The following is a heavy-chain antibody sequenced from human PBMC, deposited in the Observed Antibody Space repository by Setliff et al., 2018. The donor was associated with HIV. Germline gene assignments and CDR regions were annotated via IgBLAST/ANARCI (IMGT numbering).Heavy chain of an antibody. J-gene: IGHJ4*02. CDR3: ATAKEHWLTEGGFDF. CDR1: GYTLTEVS. V-gene: IGHV1-24*01. D-gene: IGHD6-19*01. Sequence: ASVKVSCKVSGYTLTEVSMHWVRQAPGEGLEWMGRFDPEDGDTLYAQRFQGRVTMTEDSSTDTAYMELGSLTSDDTAVYYCATAKEHWLTEGGFDFWGQGTLVTVSS. CDR2: FDPEDGDT.